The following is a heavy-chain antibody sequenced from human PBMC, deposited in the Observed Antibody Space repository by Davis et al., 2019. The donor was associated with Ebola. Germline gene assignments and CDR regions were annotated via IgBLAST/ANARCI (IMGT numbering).Heavy chain of an antibody. D-gene: IGHD3-22*01. CDR3: AREVRYYYDSSGYGAPYCFDY. Sequence: ASALVSCNASAYFFTSYYMHWLRQAPPQGLEWMGIINPSGGSTSYAQKFQGRVTMTRDTSTSTVYMELSSLSSEDTAVYYCAREVRYYYDSSGYGAPYCFDYWGQGTLVTVSS. CDR2: INPSGGST. V-gene: IGHV1-46*01. J-gene: IGHJ4*02. CDR1: AYFFTSYY.